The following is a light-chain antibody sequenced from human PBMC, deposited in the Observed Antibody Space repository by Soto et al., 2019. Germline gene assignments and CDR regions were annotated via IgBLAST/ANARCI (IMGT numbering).Light chain of an antibody. CDR1: QSVSRN. V-gene: IGKV3-15*01. J-gene: IGKJ1*01. Sequence: MAMTHSPATLSVSAGESSTLSGGASQSVSRNLAWYQQKPGQAPRLLIYGASNRATGIPARISGSGSGTEFTLTISSLQSEDFAVYYCQQYKNWSRTFGQGTKVDI. CDR3: QQYKNWSRT. CDR2: GAS.